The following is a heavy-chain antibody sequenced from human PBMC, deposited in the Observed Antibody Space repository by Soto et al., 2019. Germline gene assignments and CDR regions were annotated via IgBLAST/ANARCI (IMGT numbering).Heavy chain of an antibody. Sequence: SETLSLTCTVSGGSISSGGYYWSWIRQHPGKGLEWIGYIYYSGSTHYNPSLKSRVTISVDTSKNQFSLKLSSVTAADTAVYYGARANGSNSSGYYPLIWYFDYWGQGTLVTVS. CDR2: IYYSGST. CDR1: GGSISSGGYY. D-gene: IGHD3-22*01. V-gene: IGHV4-31*03. J-gene: IGHJ4*02. CDR3: ARANGSNSSGYYPLIWYFDY.